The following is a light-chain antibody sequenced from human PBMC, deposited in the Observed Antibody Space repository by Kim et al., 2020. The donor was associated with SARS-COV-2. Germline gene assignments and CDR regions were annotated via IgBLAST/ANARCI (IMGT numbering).Light chain of an antibody. J-gene: IGLJ3*02. CDR3: GADHGSGSNFVYV. V-gene: IGLV9-49*01. CDR1: SGYSNYK. Sequence: QPVLTQPPSASASLGASATLTCTLSSGYSNYKVDWYQQRPGKGPRFVMRVGTGGIVGSRGDGIPDRFSVLGSGLNRYLTIKNIQEEDESDYHCGADHGSGSNFVYVFGGGTQLTVL. CDR2: VGTGGIVG.